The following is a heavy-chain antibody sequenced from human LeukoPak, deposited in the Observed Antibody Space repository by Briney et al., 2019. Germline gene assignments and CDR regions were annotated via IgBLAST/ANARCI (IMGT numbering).Heavy chain of an antibody. Sequence: SETLSLTCPVSGGSVSSGSHYWSWIRQPPGKGLEWIGHVYYSGSTYYNPSLKSRVTISVDTSKNQFSLKLSSVTAADTAVYYCARYGPGTGGMDVWGQGTTVTVSS. V-gene: IGHV4-61*01. CDR1: GGSVSSGSHY. CDR3: ARYGPGTGGMDV. D-gene: IGHD3-10*01. J-gene: IGHJ6*02. CDR2: VYYSGST.